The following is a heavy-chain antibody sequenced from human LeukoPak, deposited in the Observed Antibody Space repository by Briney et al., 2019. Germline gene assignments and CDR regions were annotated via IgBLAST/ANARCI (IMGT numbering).Heavy chain of an antibody. D-gene: IGHD2-2*01. CDR1: GFTFGTYW. CDR2: INSDGSSP. Sequence: GGSLRLSCAASGFTFGTYWMHWVRQAPGKGLVWLSRINSDGSSPIYADSVKGRFTISRDNAKSTLFLQMNGLRAEDTAVYYCARVRYCSSANCFGGWFDPWGQGTLVTVSS. V-gene: IGHV3-74*01. CDR3: ARVRYCSSANCFGGWFDP. J-gene: IGHJ5*02.